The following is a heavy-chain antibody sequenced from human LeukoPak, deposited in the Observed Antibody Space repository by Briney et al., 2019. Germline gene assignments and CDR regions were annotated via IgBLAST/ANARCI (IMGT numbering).Heavy chain of an antibody. CDR1: GYIFTELS. CDR2: FNPEDGET. CDR3: ATDGAGDYLNP. V-gene: IGHV1-24*01. Sequence: ASVKVSCKVSGYIFTELSMHWVRQAPGQGLEWMGGFNPEDGETFYAQKFQGRVNMTEDTSTDTAYMELSSLSYDDTAVYYCATDGAGDYLNPWGQGTLVTASS. J-gene: IGHJ5*02. D-gene: IGHD4-17*01.